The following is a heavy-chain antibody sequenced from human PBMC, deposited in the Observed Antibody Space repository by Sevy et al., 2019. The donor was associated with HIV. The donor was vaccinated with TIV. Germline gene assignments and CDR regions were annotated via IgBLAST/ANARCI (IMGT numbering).Heavy chain of an antibody. J-gene: IGHJ6*02. CDR1: GLTFKMNW. D-gene: IGHD2-15*01. V-gene: IGHV3-7*01. CDR2: IKEDGREG. Sequence: GGSLKPSCAAPGLTFKMNWITWFRQAQGKGRNGGANIKEDGREGNNLDSEKGRFTISRDKAKESLYLQINSLRAEDTAVYYCARHCSGGSCYSLLPHYYYGMDVWGQGTTVTVSS. CDR3: ARHCSGGSCYSLLPHYYYGMDV.